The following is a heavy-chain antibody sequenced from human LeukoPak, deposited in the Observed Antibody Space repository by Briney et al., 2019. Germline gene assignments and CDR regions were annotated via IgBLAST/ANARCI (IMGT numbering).Heavy chain of an antibody. CDR2: INHSGST. J-gene: IGHJ6*03. V-gene: IGHV4-34*01. CDR1: GGSFSGYY. CDR3: ARGLNYDILTGWTYYYYMDV. D-gene: IGHD3-9*01. Sequence: SETLSLTCAVYGGSFSGYYWSWIRQPPGKGLEWIGEINHSGSTNCNPSLKSRVTISVDTSKNQFSLKLSSVTAADTAVYYCARGLNYDILTGWTYYYYMDVWGKGTTVTVSS.